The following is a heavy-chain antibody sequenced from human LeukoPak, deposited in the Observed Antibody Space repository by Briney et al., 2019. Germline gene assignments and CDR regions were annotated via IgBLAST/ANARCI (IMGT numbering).Heavy chain of an antibody. CDR3: ARDTGDPPEGAFDI. CDR1: GFTVSSNY. J-gene: IGHJ3*02. V-gene: IGHV3-53*01. Sequence: GGSLRLSCAASGFTVSSNYMSWVRQAPGKGLEWVSVIYSGGSTNYADSVKGRFTISRDNSKNTLYLQMNSLRAEDTAVYYCARDTGDPPEGAFDIWGQGTMVTVSS. CDR2: IYSGGST. D-gene: IGHD7-27*01.